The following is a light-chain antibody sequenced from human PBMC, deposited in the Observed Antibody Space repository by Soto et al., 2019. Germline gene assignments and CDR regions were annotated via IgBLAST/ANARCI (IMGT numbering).Light chain of an antibody. CDR1: SSDVGSHNR. CDR2: EVS. CDR3: SSYTSISTYV. Sequence: QSVLTQPPSVSGSPGQSVTISCTGTSSDVGSHNRVSWYQQPPGTAPKLMIYEVSNRPSGVPDRFSGSKSGNTASLTISGIQAEDEADYYCSSYTSISTYVFGTRTKLTVL. V-gene: IGLV2-18*02. J-gene: IGLJ1*01.